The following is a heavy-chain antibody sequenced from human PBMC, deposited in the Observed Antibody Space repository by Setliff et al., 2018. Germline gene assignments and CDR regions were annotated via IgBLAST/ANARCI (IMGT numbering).Heavy chain of an antibody. Sequence: LRRSCAASGFTLNSYLMHWVRQAPGEGLVWVSRINSDESRRNYGGSVKGRFTISRDNAKNSLYLQMNSLRAEDTAVYYCARNTDLRNGFDYWGQGTLVTVSS. CDR1: GFTLNSYL. CDR2: INSDESRR. V-gene: IGHV3-74*01. J-gene: IGHJ4*02. D-gene: IGHD5-18*01. CDR3: ARNTDLRNGFDY.